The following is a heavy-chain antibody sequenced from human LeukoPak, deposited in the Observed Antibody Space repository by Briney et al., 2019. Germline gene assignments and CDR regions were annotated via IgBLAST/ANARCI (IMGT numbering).Heavy chain of an antibody. J-gene: IGHJ4*02. CDR1: GFTFSSYT. V-gene: IGHV3-21*01. D-gene: IGHD4-17*01. Sequence: GGSLRLSCAASGFTFSSYTMNWVRQAPGKGLEWVSSIGTSGSYIYYADSVKGRFTISRDNAKNSLYLQMNSLRAEDTAVYFCARDHYGDYGFDYWGQGTLVTVSS. CDR3: ARDHYGDYGFDY. CDR2: IGTSGSYI.